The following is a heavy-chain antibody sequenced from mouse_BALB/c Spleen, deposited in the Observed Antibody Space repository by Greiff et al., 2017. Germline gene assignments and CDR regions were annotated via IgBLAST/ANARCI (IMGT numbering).Heavy chain of an antibody. CDR2: IYPGNVNT. V-gene: IGHV1S56*01. CDR3: ARDDGYYLFAY. J-gene: IGHJ3*01. Sequence: VQLQQSGPELVKPGASVRISCKASGYTFTSYYIHWVKQRPGQGLEWIGWIYPGNVNTKYNEKFKGKATLTADKSSSTAYMQLSSLTSEDSAVYFCARDDGYYLFAYWGQGTLVTVSA. CDR1: GYTFTSYY. D-gene: IGHD2-3*01.